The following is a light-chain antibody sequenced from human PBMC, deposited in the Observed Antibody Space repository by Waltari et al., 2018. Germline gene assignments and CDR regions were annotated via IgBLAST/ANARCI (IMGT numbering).Light chain of an antibody. J-gene: IGLJ3*02. CDR1: GPRRYY. Sequence: SSELTQDPAVSVALGQTVSITCQGDGPRRYYASWYQQRPGQAPILILYGQDNRPSGIPDRFSGSTSGNTASLTITGAQAEDEADYYCLSRDTTSTRVFGGGTRLTV. CDR3: LSRDTTSTRV. V-gene: IGLV3-19*01. CDR2: GQD.